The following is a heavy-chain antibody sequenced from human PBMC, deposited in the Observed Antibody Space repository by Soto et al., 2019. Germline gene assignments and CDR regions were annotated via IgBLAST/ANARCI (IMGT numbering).Heavy chain of an antibody. CDR2: IHYSGSI. V-gene: IGHV4-59*11. CDR3: ARDDVDTAMVGGIAPYYGHGLDV. J-gene: IGHJ6*02. D-gene: IGHD5-18*01. Sequence: QVQLQESGPGVVKTSETLSLTCTVSGASISSHYWSWIRQPPGKGLEHIGSIHYSGSINYNPSLRSRVTIAVDTSQHQFSLRLTSVTAADTAVYYCARDDVDTAMVGGIAPYYGHGLDVWGHGATVTVSS. CDR1: GASISSHY.